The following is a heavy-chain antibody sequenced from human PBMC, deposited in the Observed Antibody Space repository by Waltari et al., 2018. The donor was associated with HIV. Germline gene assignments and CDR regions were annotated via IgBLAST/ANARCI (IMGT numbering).Heavy chain of an antibody. D-gene: IGHD3-10*02. CDR3: ARGNSMLRMAELDY. Sequence: QVNLVQSGAEVKKPGASVKISCEAFGYSFRNYAVNWVRQAPGQGLEWMGWISAYNRDSKYAEKVQGRVTITTDTSTNTAYIEIRSLRSDDTAVYFCARGNSMLRMAELDYWGQGTLVTVSS. CDR1: GYSFRNYA. CDR2: ISAYNRDS. V-gene: IGHV1-18*01. J-gene: IGHJ4*02.